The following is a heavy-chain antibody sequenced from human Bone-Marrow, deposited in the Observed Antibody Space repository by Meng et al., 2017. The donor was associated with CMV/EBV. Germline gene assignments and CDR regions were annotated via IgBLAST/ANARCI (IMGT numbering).Heavy chain of an antibody. J-gene: IGHJ6*02. V-gene: IGHV1-69*13. CDR3: ARDGEVGATSYYYYGMDV. CDR2: IIPIFGTI. D-gene: IGHD1-26*01. Sequence: SVKVSCKSSGGYFSSYVISWMRQAPGQGLEWMGGIIPIFGTINYAERFQGRVTINADASTSTAYMELSSLTSEDTAVYYCARDGEVGATSYYYYGMDVWGQGTTVPVSS. CDR1: GGYFSSYV.